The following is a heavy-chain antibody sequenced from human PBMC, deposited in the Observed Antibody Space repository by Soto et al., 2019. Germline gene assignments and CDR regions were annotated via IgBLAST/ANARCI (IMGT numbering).Heavy chain of an antibody. D-gene: IGHD2-2*01. CDR2: FDPEDGET. V-gene: IGHV1-24*01. Sequence: ASVKVSCKVSGYTLTELSMHWVRQAPGKGLEWMGGFDPEDGETIYGQKFLGRVTMTEDTSTDTAYMELSSLRSEDTAVYYCATAPPRGSSTGQGPFDYWGQGTLVTVSS. CDR3: ATAPPRGSSTGQGPFDY. J-gene: IGHJ4*02. CDR1: GYTLTELS.